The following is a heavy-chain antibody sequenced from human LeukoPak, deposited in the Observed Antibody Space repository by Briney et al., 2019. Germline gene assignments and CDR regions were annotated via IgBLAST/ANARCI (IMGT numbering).Heavy chain of an antibody. CDR3: ASTTGYSSSWLFDY. Sequence: GSLRLSCAASGFTFSSYWMSWVRRAPGKGLEWVANIKQDGSEKYYVDSVKGRFTISRDNAKNSLYLQMNSLRAEDTAVYYCASTTGYSSSWLFDYWGQGTLVTVSS. D-gene: IGHD6-13*01. CDR1: GFTFSSYW. CDR2: IKQDGSEK. V-gene: IGHV3-7*01. J-gene: IGHJ4*02.